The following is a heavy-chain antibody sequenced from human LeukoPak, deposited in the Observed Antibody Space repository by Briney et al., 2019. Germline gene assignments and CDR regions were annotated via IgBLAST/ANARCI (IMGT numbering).Heavy chain of an antibody. CDR1: GGSFSGYY. CDR2: INHSGST. Sequence: SETLSLTCAVYGGSFSGYYWSWIRQPPGKGLEWIREINHSGSTNYNPSLKSRVTISVDTSKNQFSLKLSSVTAADTAVYYCARGVRWFDPWGQGTLVTVSS. V-gene: IGHV4-34*01. J-gene: IGHJ5*02. CDR3: ARGVRWFDP. D-gene: IGHD6-6*01.